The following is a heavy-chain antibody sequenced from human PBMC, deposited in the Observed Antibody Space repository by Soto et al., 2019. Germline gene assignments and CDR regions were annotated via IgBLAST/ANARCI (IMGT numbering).Heavy chain of an antibody. D-gene: IGHD2-15*01. Sequence: QVQLVQSGAEVKKPGSSVKVSCKASGGTFSIYTISWVRQAPGQGLEWMGGSANSAQKFQGRLTVTEDESTSTVYLELSSLTSEDTAVYSCAREGPPDIAWFDPWGQGTLVSVSS. CDR3: AREGPPDIAWFDP. J-gene: IGHJ5*02. CDR2: SA. V-gene: IGHV1-69*01. CDR1: GGTFSIYT.